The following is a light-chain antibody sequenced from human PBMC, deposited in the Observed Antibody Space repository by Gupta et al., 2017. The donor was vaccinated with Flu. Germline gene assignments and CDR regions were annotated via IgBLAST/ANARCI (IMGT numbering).Light chain of an antibody. CDR3: QQCNTYS. CDR2: KTA. CDR1: QNINTW. J-gene: IGKJ1*01. Sequence: DIQMTQSPSTRSVSVGDRVTITCRASQNINTWLAWYQQKPRGAPKLLIYKTASLEPGVPSRVSGNGDGTQFTLTISTLHYDDFDSYYCQQCNTYSFGQGTKVE. V-gene: IGKV1-5*03.